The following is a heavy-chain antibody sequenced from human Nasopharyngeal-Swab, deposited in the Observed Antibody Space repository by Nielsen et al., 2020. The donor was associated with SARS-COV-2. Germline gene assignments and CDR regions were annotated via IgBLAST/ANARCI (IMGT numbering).Heavy chain of an antibody. V-gene: IGHV1-46*01. CDR1: GYTFTSYY. D-gene: IGHD6-19*01. J-gene: IGHJ3*02. CDR3: ARKSLGYSSGWLVAFDI. CDR2: INPSGSST. Sequence: ASVKVSCKASGYTFTSYYMHWVRQAPGQGLEWMGIINPSGSSTSYAQKFQGRVTMTRDTSTSTVYMELSSLRSEDTAVYYCARKSLGYSSGWLVAFDIWGQGTRVTVSS.